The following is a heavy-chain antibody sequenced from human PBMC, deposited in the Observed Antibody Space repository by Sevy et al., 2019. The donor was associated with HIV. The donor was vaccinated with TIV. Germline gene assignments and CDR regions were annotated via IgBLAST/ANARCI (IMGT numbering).Heavy chain of an antibody. Sequence: ATVKVSCKASGYTFTSYGISWVRQAPRQGLEWMGWISAYNRNTNYAQKLQGRVTMSTDTSTSTAYMELRSLRSDDPAVYYCARGHCSGGSCYSYDYWGQGTLVTVSS. D-gene: IGHD2-15*01. CDR1: GYTFTSYG. J-gene: IGHJ4*02. CDR2: ISAYNRNT. V-gene: IGHV1-18*01. CDR3: ARGHCSGGSCYSYDY.